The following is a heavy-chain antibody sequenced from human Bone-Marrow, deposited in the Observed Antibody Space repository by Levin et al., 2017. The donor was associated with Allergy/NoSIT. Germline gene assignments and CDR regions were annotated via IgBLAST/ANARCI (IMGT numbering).Heavy chain of an antibody. CDR2: IYSSGRT. V-gene: IGHV4-4*07. CDR1: GGSISSFY. CDR3: ARDSGGSGYPDY. Sequence: PSETLSLTCTVSGGSISSFYWSWIRQPAGKGLEWIGRIYSSGRTDYQSSLKSRVTMSLDTSKNQFSLKLASVTAADTALYYCARDSGGSGYPDYWGQGTLVTVSS. D-gene: IGHD3-22*01. J-gene: IGHJ4*02.